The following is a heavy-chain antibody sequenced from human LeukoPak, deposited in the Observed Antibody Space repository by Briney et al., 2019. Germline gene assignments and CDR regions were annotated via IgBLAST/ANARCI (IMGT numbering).Heavy chain of an antibody. J-gene: IGHJ6*03. V-gene: IGHV3-11*01. CDR3: AKYYYDSSGHLYYYYYMDV. Sequence: GGSLRLSCAASGFTFSDYYMSWIRQAPGKGLEGGSYISSSGSTIYYADSVKGRFTISRDNAKNSLYLQMNSLRAEDTAVYYCAKYYYDSSGHLYYYYYMDVWGKGTTVTVSS. D-gene: IGHD3-22*01. CDR1: GFTFSDYY. CDR2: ISSSGSTI.